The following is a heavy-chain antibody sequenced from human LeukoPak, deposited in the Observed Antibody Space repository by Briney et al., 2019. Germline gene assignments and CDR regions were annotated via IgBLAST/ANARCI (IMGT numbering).Heavy chain of an antibody. CDR3: AKLYIGSYAGIDY. J-gene: IGHJ4*02. CDR1: GFTFSSYA. CDR2: ISGSGGST. Sequence: QPGGSLRLSCAASGFTFSSYAMSWVRQAPGKGLEWVSAISGSGGSTYYADSVKGRFTISRDDSKNTLYLQMNSLRAEDTAVYYCAKLYIGSYAGIDYWGQGTLVTVSS. D-gene: IGHD3-10*01. V-gene: IGHV3-23*01.